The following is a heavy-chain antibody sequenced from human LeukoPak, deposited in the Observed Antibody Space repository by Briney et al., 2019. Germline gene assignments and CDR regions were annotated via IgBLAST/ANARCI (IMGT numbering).Heavy chain of an antibody. V-gene: IGHV3-30*18. J-gene: IGHJ4*02. Sequence: PGGSLRLSCAASGLTFSSYGMHWVRQAPGKGLERVSVISYDGSNKYYADSVKGRFTISRDNSKNTLYLQMNSLRAEDTAVYYYAKDRGYCSGGSCFYFDYWGQGTLVTVSS. CDR2: ISYDGSNK. CDR3: AKDRGYCSGGSCFYFDY. CDR1: GLTFSSYG. D-gene: IGHD2-15*01.